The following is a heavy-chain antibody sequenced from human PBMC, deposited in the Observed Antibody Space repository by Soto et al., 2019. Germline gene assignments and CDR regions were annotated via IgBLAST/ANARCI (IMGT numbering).Heavy chain of an antibody. J-gene: IGHJ6*02. CDR3: ATTGMGLTLYYYYHGMDL. Sequence: EVQLVESGGGLVQPGGSLRLSFAASGFTVSTNSMTWVRQAPGKGLEWVSVMFYGGSTYYAASVKDRFTISRDDSKNTLYLQMNSLRAEDTAVYYCATTGMGLTLYYYYHGMDLWGQATTVTVSS. V-gene: IGHV3-66*01. CDR2: MFYGGST. CDR1: GFTVSTNS. D-gene: IGHD1-26*01.